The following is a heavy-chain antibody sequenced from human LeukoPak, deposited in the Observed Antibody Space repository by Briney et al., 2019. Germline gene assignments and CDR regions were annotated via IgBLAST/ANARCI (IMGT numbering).Heavy chain of an antibody. D-gene: IGHD3-3*01. CDR1: GFTFSSFG. CDR3: AKDGELHDFWSVYYKKYYYYMDV. Sequence: GESLRLSCAASGFTFSSFGIHWVRQAPGKGLEWVAFIRYDGSNKYYADSVKGRFTISRDNPKNTLYLQMNSLRAEDTAVYYCAKDGELHDFWSVYYKKYYYYMDVWGKGTTVTVSS. CDR2: IRYDGSNK. V-gene: IGHV3-30*02. J-gene: IGHJ6*03.